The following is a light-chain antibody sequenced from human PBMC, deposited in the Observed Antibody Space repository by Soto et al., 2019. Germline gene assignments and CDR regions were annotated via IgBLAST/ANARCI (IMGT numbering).Light chain of an antibody. V-gene: IGLV3-1*01. CDR3: QVWDRNVI. CDR1: KLGDKF. J-gene: IGLJ2*01. CDR2: EDS. Sequence: SYELTQPPSVSVSPGQTASITCSGDKLGDKFACWYQQKPGQSPVLVIYEDSKRPSGIPERFSGSNSGNTATLTISGTQAMDEADCYCQVWDRNVIFGGGTKLTVL.